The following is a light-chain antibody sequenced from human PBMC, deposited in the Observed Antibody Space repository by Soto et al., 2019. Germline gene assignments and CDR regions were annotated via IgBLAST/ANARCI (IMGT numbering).Light chain of an antibody. V-gene: IGLV2-14*03. J-gene: IGLJ2*01. Sequence: QSALTQPASVSGSPGQSITISCTGTSSDVGGYNYVSWYQQLPGTVPRLLIYDNTNRPSGVPDRFSGSKSGTSASLAITGLQAEDEADYFCQSYDTSLGGEVVFGGGTKVTVL. CDR2: DNT. CDR1: SSDVGGYNY. CDR3: QSYDTSLGGEVV.